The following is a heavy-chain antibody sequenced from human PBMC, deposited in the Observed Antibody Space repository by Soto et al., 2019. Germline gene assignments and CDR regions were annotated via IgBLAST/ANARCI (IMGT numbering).Heavy chain of an antibody. Sequence: QVQLVQSGAEVKKPGSSVKVSCKASGGTFSSYTISWVRQAPGQGLEWMGRIIPILGIANYAQKFQGRVMITADKSTSTAYMELSSLRSEDTAVYYCAREYCSGGSCYPGDWGQGTLVTVSS. D-gene: IGHD2-15*01. CDR1: GGTFSSYT. J-gene: IGHJ4*02. CDR3: AREYCSGGSCYPGD. CDR2: IIPILGIA. V-gene: IGHV1-69*02.